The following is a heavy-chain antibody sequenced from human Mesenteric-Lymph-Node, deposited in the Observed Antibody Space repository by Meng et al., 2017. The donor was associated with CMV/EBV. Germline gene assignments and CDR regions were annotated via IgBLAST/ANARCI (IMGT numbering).Heavy chain of an antibody. V-gene: IGHV1-2*02. D-gene: IGHD3-10*01. Sequence: YTFTDYYIHWVRQAPGQGLEWMGWIGPKSGGTNYAQKFQGRVIMTRDTSITTAYMELISLRSEDTAVYYCATKIGVKTPYYYAMDVWGQGTTVTVSS. CDR1: YTFTDYY. J-gene: IGHJ6*02. CDR2: IGPKSGGT. CDR3: ATKIGVKTPYYYAMDV.